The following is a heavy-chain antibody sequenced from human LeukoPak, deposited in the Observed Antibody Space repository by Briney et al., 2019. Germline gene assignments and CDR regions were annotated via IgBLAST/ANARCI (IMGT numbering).Heavy chain of an antibody. Sequence: ASVKVSCKASGYTFTDYYIHWMRQAPGQGVEWIGWINPNSGGTNYAQRFQGRVTMARDTSIRTAYMEVSGLTYDDTAVFYCARCYSSTWQCDYWGQGALVTVSS. J-gene: IGHJ4*02. CDR2: INPNSGGT. CDR1: GYTFTDYY. V-gene: IGHV1-2*02. CDR3: ARCYSSTWQCDY. D-gene: IGHD6-13*01.